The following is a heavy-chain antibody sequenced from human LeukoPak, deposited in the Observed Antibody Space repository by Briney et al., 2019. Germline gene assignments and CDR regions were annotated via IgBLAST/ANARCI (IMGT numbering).Heavy chain of an antibody. CDR3: AKSRGYYYDSSGYPNSFHY. V-gene: IGHV3-23*01. Sequence: SVPLSLAASGFTFNTYAMTWVRQAPGKGLEWVSTISVCGGNTYYADSVKGRFTISRDNSKNTLYLQMNSLRAEDTAVYYCAKSRGYYYDSSGYPNSFHYWGPGT. D-gene: IGHD3-22*01. J-gene: IGHJ4*03. CDR1: GFTFNTYA. CDR2: ISVCGGNT.